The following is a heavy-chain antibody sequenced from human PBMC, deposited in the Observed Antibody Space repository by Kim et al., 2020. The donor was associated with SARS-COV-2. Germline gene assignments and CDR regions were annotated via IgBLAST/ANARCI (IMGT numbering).Heavy chain of an antibody. Sequence: GGSLRLSCSASGFTFSSYAMHWVRQAPGKGLEYVSAISSNGGSTYYADSVKGRFTISRDNSKNTLYLQMSSLRAEDTAVYYCVKDSARFLEWYDEYFQHWGQGTLVTVSS. J-gene: IGHJ1*01. D-gene: IGHD3-3*01. CDR2: ISSNGGST. V-gene: IGHV3-64D*06. CDR3: VKDSARFLEWYDEYFQH. CDR1: GFTFSSYA.